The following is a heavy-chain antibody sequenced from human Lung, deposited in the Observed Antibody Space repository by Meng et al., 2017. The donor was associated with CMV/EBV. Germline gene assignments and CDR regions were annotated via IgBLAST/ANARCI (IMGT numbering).Heavy chain of an antibody. CDR1: GGTFSSYA. CDR2: IIPIFGTA. J-gene: IGHJ5*02. CDR3: ARDRPITIFGVVQSQWFDP. V-gene: IGHV1-69*05. D-gene: IGHD3-3*01. Sequence: SVKVSCKASGGTFSSYAISWVRQAPGQGLEWMGGIIPIFGTANYAQKFQGRVTITTDESTSTAYMELSSLRSEDTAVYYCARDRPITIFGVVQSQWFDPWXQGHXVTVDS.